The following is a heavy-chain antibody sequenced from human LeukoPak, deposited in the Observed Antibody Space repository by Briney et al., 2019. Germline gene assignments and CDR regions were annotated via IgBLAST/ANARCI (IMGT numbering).Heavy chain of an antibody. CDR3: ARRYCTNGVCYDDRGAFDI. D-gene: IGHD2-8*01. Sequence: SVKVSCKASGGTFINYAINWVRQASGQGLEWMGEIIPIFGTTKYAQKFQGRVTITADKSTSTAYMELSSLRSEDTAVYYCARRYCTNGVCYDDRGAFDIWGQGTMVTVSS. V-gene: IGHV1-69*06. CDR1: GGTFINYA. CDR2: IIPIFGTT. J-gene: IGHJ3*02.